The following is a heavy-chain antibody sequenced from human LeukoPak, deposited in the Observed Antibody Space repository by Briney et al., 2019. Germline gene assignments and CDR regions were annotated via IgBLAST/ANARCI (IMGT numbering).Heavy chain of an antibody. CDR3: AELGITMVGGV. D-gene: IGHD3-10*02. CDR2: ISSSGSTI. J-gene: IGHJ6*04. Sequence: GGSLRLSCAASGFIFSDYYMNWVRQAPGKGLEWVSYISSSGSTIYYADSVKGRFTISRDNAKNSLYLQMNSLRAEDTAVYYCAELGITMVGGVWGKGTTVTISS. V-gene: IGHV3-11*04. CDR1: GFIFSDYY.